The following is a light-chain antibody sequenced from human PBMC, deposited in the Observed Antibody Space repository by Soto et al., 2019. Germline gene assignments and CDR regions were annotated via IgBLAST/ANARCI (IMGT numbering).Light chain of an antibody. CDR3: QQYKSYSRM. J-gene: IGKJ1*01. CDR2: DAS. Sequence: IQMTQSPSSVSASVGDRVTITCRASQGISSWLAWYQQKPGKAPKLLIYDASTLESGVPSRFTGRGSGTEFTLTISSLQPEDFATYYCQQYKSYSRMFGQGTKVDIK. CDR1: QGISSW. V-gene: IGKV1-5*01.